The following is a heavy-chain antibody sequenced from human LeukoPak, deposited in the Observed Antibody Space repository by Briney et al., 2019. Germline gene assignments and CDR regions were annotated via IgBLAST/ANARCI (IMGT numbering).Heavy chain of an antibody. Sequence: SQTLSLTCTVSGGSISSGDYYWSWIRQPPGKGLEWIRYIYYSGSTYYNPSLKSRVTISVDTSKNQFSLKLSSVTAADTAVYYCARESYYYDSSGLLPGRRFDPWGQGTLVTVSS. J-gene: IGHJ5*02. CDR3: ARESYYYDSSGLLPGRRFDP. V-gene: IGHV4-30-4*01. D-gene: IGHD3-22*01. CDR1: GGSISSGDYY. CDR2: IYYSGST.